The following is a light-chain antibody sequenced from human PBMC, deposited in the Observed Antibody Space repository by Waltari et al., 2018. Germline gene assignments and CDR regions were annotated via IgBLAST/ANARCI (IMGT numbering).Light chain of an antibody. CDR2: SDN. V-gene: IGLV1-44*01. J-gene: IGLJ1*01. CDR3: VTWDGSLNGLV. Sequence: QSVLTQPPSASGTPGQRVTISCSGRTSNLGNNAVTWYLQLPGTAPKLLIYSDNQRPSGVPDRFSGSKSDTSASLAISGLQSEDEADYYCVTWDGSLNGLVFGPGTKVTVL. CDR1: TSNLGNNA.